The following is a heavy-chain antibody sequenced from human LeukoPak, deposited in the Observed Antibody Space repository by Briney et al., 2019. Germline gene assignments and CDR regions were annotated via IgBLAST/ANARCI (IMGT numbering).Heavy chain of an antibody. D-gene: IGHD6-13*01. Sequence: SETLSLTCAVCGYSISSGYYWGWIRQPPGKGLEWIGSIYHSGSTYYNPSLKSRVTISVDTSKNQFSLKLSSVTAADTAVYYCARHNDPGYSSSWGPRTIDYWGQGTLVTVSS. CDR3: ARHNDPGYSSSWGPRTIDY. CDR1: GYSISSGYY. V-gene: IGHV4-38-2*01. CDR2: IYHSGST. J-gene: IGHJ4*02.